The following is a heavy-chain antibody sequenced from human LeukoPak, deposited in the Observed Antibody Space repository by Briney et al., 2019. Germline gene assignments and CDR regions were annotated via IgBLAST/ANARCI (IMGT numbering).Heavy chain of an antibody. CDR1: GGSISSGSYY. CDR2: IYTSGST. Sequence: SETLSLTCTVSGGSISSGSYYWSWIRQPAGKGLEWIGRIYTSGSTNYNPSLKSRVTISVDTSKNQFSLKLSSVTAADTAVYYCAIGIRGSPGVFNYMDVWGKGTTVTVSS. CDR3: AIGIRGSPGVFNYMDV. J-gene: IGHJ6*03. D-gene: IGHD1-26*01. V-gene: IGHV4-61*02.